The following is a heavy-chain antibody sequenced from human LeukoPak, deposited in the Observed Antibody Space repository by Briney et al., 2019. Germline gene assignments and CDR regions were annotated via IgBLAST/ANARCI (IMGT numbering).Heavy chain of an antibody. CDR1: GGSISSSSYY. J-gene: IGHJ5*02. CDR2: IYYSGST. CDR3: ARDDRDSSGYRWFDP. Sequence: PSETLSLTCNVSGGSISSSSYYWGWIRQPPGKGLEWIGSIYYSGSTYYNPSLKSRVTISVDTSKNQFSLKLSSVTAADTAVYYCARDDRDSSGYRWFDPWGQGTLVTVSS. D-gene: IGHD3-22*01. V-gene: IGHV4-39*07.